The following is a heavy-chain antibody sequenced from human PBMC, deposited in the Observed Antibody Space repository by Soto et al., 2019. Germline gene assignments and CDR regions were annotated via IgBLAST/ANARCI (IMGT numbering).Heavy chain of an antibody. CDR3: TRLAAGNTYYYYGMDV. V-gene: IGHV3-73*01. CDR1: GFSFWGSV. CDR2: IRSKANSYAT. J-gene: IGHJ6*02. D-gene: IGHD6-19*01. Sequence: PGGSMGLSCAASGFSFWGSVMHWVRQASGKGLEWVGRIRSKANSYATAYAASVKGRFTISRDDSKNTAYLQMNSLKTEDTAVYYCTRLAAGNTYYYYGMDVWGQGTTVTVSS.